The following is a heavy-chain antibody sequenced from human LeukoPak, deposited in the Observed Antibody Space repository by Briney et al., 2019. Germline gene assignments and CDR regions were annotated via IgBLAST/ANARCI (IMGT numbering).Heavy chain of an antibody. CDR3: TSNYYGSGSYSDY. CDR1: GFTFSSYR. Sequence: GGSLRLSCAASGFTFSSYRMHWVRQAPGKGLVGVSRINDDGRSTSYADSVKGRFTTSRDNAKNSLYLQMNSLRAEDTAVYYCTSNYYGSGSYSDYWGQGTLVTVSS. J-gene: IGHJ4*02. D-gene: IGHD3-10*01. V-gene: IGHV3-74*01. CDR2: INDDGRST.